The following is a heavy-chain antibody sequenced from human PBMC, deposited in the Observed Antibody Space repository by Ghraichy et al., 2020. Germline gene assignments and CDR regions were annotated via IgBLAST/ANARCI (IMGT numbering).Heavy chain of an antibody. CDR2: ISSSSSYI. V-gene: IGHV3-21*01. CDR1: GFTFSSYS. D-gene: IGHD3-22*01. CDR3: ARSYTYYYDSSGSDY. Sequence: GGSLRLSCAASGFTFSSYSMNWVRQAPGKGLEWVSSISSSSSYIYYADSVKGRFTISRDNAKNSLYLQMNSLRAEDTAVYYCARSYTYYYDSSGSDYWGQGTLVTVSS. J-gene: IGHJ4*02.